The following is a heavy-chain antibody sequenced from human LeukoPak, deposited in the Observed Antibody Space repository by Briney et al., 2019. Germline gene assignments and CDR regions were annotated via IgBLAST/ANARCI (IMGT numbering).Heavy chain of an antibody. CDR2: IYYSGST. CDR3: AREVLGIAAAGIDY. Sequence: PSETLSLTCTVSGGSISSSSYYWGWIRQPPGKGLEWIGSIYYSGSTYYNPSLKSRVTISVDTSKNQFSLKLSSVTAADTAVYYCAREVLGIAAAGIDYWGRGTLVTVSS. D-gene: IGHD6-13*01. J-gene: IGHJ4*02. V-gene: IGHV4-39*07. CDR1: GGSISSSSYY.